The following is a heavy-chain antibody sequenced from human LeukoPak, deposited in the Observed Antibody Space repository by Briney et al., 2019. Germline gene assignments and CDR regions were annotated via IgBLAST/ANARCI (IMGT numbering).Heavy chain of an antibody. Sequence: GGSLRLSCAASGFTFSSYSMNWVRQAPGKGLEWVAVISYDGSNKYYADSVKGRFTISRDNSKNTLYLQMNSLRAEDTAVYYCARAHGFGEWNWFDPWGQGTLVTVSS. CDR1: GFTFSSYS. CDR2: ISYDGSNK. CDR3: ARAHGFGEWNWFDP. V-gene: IGHV3-30*03. J-gene: IGHJ5*02. D-gene: IGHD3-10*01.